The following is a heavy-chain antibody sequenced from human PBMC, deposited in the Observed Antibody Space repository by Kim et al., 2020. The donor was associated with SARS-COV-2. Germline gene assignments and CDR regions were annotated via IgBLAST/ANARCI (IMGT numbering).Heavy chain of an antibody. Sequence: ASVKVSCKASGYTFTGYYMHWLRQAPGQGLEWMGWINPNSGGTNYAQKFQGRVTMTRDTSTRTAYMELSRLTSDDTAVYYCARQYYDIFTGHQFSFDYWG. CDR1: GYTFTGYY. CDR2: INPNSGGT. J-gene: IGHJ4*01. CDR3: ARQYYDIFTGHQFSFDY. V-gene: IGHV1-2*02. D-gene: IGHD3-9*01.